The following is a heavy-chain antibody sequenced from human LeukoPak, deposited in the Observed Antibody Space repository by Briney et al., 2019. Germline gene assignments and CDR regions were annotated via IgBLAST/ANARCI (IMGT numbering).Heavy chain of an antibody. D-gene: IGHD6-13*01. CDR1: GGSISSYY. J-gene: IGHJ6*03. CDR2: IYTSGST. Sequence: SETLSLTCTVSGGSISSYYWSWIRQPAGKGLEWIGRIYTSGSTNYNPSLKSRVTMSVDTSKNQFSLKLSSVTAADTAVYYCARVATAAGFGIYYYYMDVWGKGTTVTVSS. V-gene: IGHV4-4*07. CDR3: ARVATAAGFGIYYYYMDV.